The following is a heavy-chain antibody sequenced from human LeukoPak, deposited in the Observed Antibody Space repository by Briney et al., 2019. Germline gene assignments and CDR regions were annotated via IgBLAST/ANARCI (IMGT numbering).Heavy chain of an antibody. J-gene: IGHJ4*02. V-gene: IGHV1-8*03. CDR2: MNPNSGNT. CDR1: GYTFTSYD. Sequence: ASVKVSCKASGYTFTSYDINWVRQATGQGLEWMGWMNPNSGNTGYAQKFQGRVTITRNTSISTAYMELSSLRSEDTAVYYCARGYDYVWGSYHLFDYWGQGTLVTVSS. CDR3: ARGYDYVWGSYHLFDY. D-gene: IGHD3-16*02.